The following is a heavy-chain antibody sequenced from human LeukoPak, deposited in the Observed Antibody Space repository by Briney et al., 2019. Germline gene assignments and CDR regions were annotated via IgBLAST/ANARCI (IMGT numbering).Heavy chain of an antibody. D-gene: IGHD1-26*01. CDR3: ARDLSVGWELLPFGYYYYMDV. V-gene: IGHV3-21*01. CDR2: ISSSRSFI. CDR1: GFTFSCYS. Sequence: GGSLRLSCAASGFTFSCYSMNWARQAPGKGLEWVSSISSSRSFIYYADSLKGRFTISRDNAKNSLYLQMNSLRAEDTAVYYCARDLSVGWELLPFGYYYYMDVWGKGTTVTVSS. J-gene: IGHJ6*03.